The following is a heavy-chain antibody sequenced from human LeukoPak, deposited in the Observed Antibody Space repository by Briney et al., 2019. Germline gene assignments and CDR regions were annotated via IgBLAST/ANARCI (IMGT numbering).Heavy chain of an antibody. V-gene: IGHV3-30-3*01. CDR2: ISYDGSNK. D-gene: IGHD6-13*01. CDR3: ARVGVRTAAAGRGGGSPYFDS. J-gene: IGHJ4*02. CDR1: GFIFSSYA. Sequence: QPGGSLRLSCAASGFIFSSYAIHWVRQAPGKGLEWVAVISYDGSNKYYADSVKGRFTISRDNSKNTLFLHMNTLRPEDTAVYYCARVGVRTAAAGRGGGSPYFDSWGQGTLVTVSS.